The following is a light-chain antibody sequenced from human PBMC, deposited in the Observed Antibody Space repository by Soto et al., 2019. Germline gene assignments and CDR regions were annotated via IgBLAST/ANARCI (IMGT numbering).Light chain of an antibody. CDR1: TSNIGSDF. J-gene: IGLJ3*02. V-gene: IGLV1-47*01. CDR2: RNN. CDR3: VSWDGSLSGWV. Sequence: QSVLTQPPSASGTPGQKVTISCSGTTSNIGSDFLYWFQQFPGTASILLIYRNNQRPSGVSDRFSGSKSGTSGSLAISGLQSEDEADYYCVSWDGSLSGWVFGGGTKLTVL.